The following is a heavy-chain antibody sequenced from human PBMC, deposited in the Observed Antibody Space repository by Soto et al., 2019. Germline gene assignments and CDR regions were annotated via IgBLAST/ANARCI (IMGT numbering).Heavy chain of an antibody. CDR3: VREDSFRDDSAP. D-gene: IGHD3-22*01. CDR2: INAGNGNT. J-gene: IGHJ5*02. Sequence: GASVKVSCKASGYTFTSYAMHWVRQAPGQRLEWMGWINAGNGNTKYSQKFQGRVTITRDTSASTAYMELSSLRSEDTAVYYCVREDSFRDDSAPWGQGTLVTVSS. CDR1: GYTFTSYA. V-gene: IGHV1-3*01.